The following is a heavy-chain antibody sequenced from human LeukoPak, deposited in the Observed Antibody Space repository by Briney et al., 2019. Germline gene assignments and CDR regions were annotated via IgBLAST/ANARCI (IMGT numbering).Heavy chain of an antibody. CDR2: IYYSGST. D-gene: IGHD3-16*01. J-gene: IGHJ1*01. CDR1: GGSISSGDYY. Sequence: SQTLSLTCTVSGGSISSGDYYWSWIRQPPGKGLEWIGYIYYSGSTYYNPSLKSRVTISVDTSKNQFSLKLSSVTAADTAVYYCARHTGEGSHFQHWGQGSLVTVSS. V-gene: IGHV4-30-4*08. CDR3: ARHTGEGSHFQH.